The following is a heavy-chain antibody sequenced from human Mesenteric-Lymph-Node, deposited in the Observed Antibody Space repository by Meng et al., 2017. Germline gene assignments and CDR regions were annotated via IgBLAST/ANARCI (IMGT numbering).Heavy chain of an antibody. D-gene: IGHD1-1*01. J-gene: IGHJ4*02. CDR1: GESVSSNIPT. Sequence: SCAISGESVSSNIPTWNWVRQSPSRGLEWLGRTYYRSRWLYEYAVSVKGRITINPDTSKNQFSLQINSVIPEDTAVYYCARDIRNNWNVYFDYWGQGTLVTVSS. V-gene: IGHV6-1*01. CDR3: ARDIRNNWNVYFDY. CDR2: TYYRSRWLY.